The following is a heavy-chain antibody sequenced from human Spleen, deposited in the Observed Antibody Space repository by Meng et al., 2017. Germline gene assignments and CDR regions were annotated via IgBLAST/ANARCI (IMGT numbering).Heavy chain of an antibody. CDR3: ARAGYDSSGYYPQPFDY. CDR1: GSTLTSYA. J-gene: IGHJ4*02. Sequence: VPVLSSGAEVKKPGASVNVFCKASGSTLTSYAMHWVRQAPGQRLEWMGWINAGNGNTKYSQRFQGRVTITRDTSASTAYMELSSLRSEDTTVYYCARAGYDSSGYYPQPFDYWGQGTLVTVSS. CDR2: INAGNGNT. D-gene: IGHD3-22*01. V-gene: IGHV1-3*01.